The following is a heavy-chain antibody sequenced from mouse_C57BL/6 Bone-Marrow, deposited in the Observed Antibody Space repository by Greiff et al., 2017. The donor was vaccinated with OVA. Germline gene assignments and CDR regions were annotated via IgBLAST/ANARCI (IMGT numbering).Heavy chain of an antibody. J-gene: IGHJ2*01. CDR1: GYTFTSYW. Sequence: VKLQQPGAELVRPGSSVKLSCKASGYTFTSYWMDWVKQRPGQGLEWIGNIYPSDSETHYNQKFKDKATLTVDKSSSTAYMQLSSLTSEDSAVYYCATLLLRYYFDYWGQGTTLTVSS. D-gene: IGHD1-1*01. V-gene: IGHV1-61*01. CDR2: IYPSDSET. CDR3: ATLLLRYYFDY.